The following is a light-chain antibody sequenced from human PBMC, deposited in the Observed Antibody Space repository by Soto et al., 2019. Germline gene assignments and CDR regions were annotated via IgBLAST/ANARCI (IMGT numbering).Light chain of an antibody. V-gene: IGLV1-44*01. J-gene: IGLJ3*02. CDR1: SSNIGSNT. Sequence: QSVLTQPPSASGTPGQRLTISCSGSSSNIGSNTVNWYQQLPGTAPKLLIYNNNERPSGVPDRFSGSKSGTSASLAISGLQSEDEADYYCAAWDTSLSVGVFGAGTTLTVL. CDR3: AAWDTSLSVGV. CDR2: NNN.